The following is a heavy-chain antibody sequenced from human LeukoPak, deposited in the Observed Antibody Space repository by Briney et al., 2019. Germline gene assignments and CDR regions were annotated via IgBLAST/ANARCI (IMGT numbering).Heavy chain of an antibody. CDR2: IKQDGSEK. CDR1: GFAFSSYW. CDR3: ARDLKLRFLEWLPSRYAFDN. J-gene: IGHJ3*02. D-gene: IGHD3-3*01. V-gene: IGHV3-7*01. Sequence: PGGSLRLSCAASGFAFSSYWMSWVRQAPGKGLEWVANIKQDGSEKYYVDSVKGRFTISRDNAKNSLYLQMNSLRAEDTAVYYCARDLKLRFLEWLPSRYAFDNWGQGTMVTVSS.